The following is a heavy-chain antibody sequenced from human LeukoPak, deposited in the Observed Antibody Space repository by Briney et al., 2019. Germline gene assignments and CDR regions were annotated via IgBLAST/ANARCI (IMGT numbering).Heavy chain of an antibody. V-gene: IGHV1-18*01. CDR2: ISAYNGNT. Sequence: GASVKVSCKASGYTFTSYGISWVRQAPGQGLEWMGWISAYNGNTNYAQKLQGRVIMTTDTSTSTAYMELRSLRSDDTAVYYCAATLPYDSSGYAFDIWGQGAMVTVSS. J-gene: IGHJ3*02. CDR3: AATLPYDSSGYAFDI. D-gene: IGHD3-22*01. CDR1: GYTFTSYG.